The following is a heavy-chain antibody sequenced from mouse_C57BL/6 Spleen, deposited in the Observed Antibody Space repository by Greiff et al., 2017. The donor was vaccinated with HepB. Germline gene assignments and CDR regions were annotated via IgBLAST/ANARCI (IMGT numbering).Heavy chain of an antibody. CDR1: GFTFSSYG. CDR3: ARDYGEGYFDV. V-gene: IGHV5-6*01. Sequence: EVKLVESGGDLVKPGGSLKLSCAASGFTFSSYGMSWVRQTPDKRLEWVATISSGGSYTYYPDSVKGRFTISRDNAKNTLYLQMSSLKSEDTAMYYCARDYGEGYFDVWGTGTTVTVSS. CDR2: ISSGGSYT. J-gene: IGHJ1*03. D-gene: IGHD2-13*01.